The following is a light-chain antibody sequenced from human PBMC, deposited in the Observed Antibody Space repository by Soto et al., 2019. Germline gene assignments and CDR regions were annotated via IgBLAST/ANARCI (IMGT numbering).Light chain of an antibody. CDR2: GAS. J-gene: IGKJ5*01. CDR1: QSVSSSY. CDR3: QQRSNWPPEIT. Sequence: EVVLTQSPGTLSLSPGERATLSCRASQSVSSSYLAWYQQKPGQAPRLLISGASSRATGIPDRFSGSESGTDFTLTVSSLEPEDFALYYCQQRSNWPPEITFGQGTRLEI. V-gene: IGKV3D-20*02.